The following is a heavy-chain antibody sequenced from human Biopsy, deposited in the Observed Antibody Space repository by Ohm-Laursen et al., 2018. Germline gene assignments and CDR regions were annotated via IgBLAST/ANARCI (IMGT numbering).Heavy chain of an antibody. Sequence: ASVKVSCKAPEGTFSNYGVNWVRQAPGQGLEWLGGNIPILGTGNYAQNFQDRVTVAANTSTSTATMELRSLRSDDTAVYYCATKLTGYFHHWGQGTLVIVSS. CDR3: ATKLTGYFHH. D-gene: IGHD3-9*01. CDR2: NIPILGTG. CDR1: EGTFSNYG. J-gene: IGHJ1*01. V-gene: IGHV1-69*06.